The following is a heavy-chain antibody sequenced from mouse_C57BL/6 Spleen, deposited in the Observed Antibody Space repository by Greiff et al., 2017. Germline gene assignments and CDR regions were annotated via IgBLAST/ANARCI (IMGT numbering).Heavy chain of an antibody. Sequence: EVHLVESGGDLVKPGASVKLSCAASGFTFSSYCMSWVRQTPDKRLEWVGTICSGGRYTYYPASVQGRFTISRDNAKNTPSLQMSSLKYEDTAMYYCARTHYYCSSRSDYFDYGGQGTTRTVSS. CDR2: ICSGGRYT. J-gene: IGHJ2*01. CDR3: ARTHYYCSSRSDYFDY. CDR1: GFTFSSYC. D-gene: IGHD1-1*01. V-gene: IGHV5-6*01.